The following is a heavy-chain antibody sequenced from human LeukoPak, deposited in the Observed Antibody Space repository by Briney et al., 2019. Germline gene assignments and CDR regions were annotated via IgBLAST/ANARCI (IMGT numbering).Heavy chain of an antibody. J-gene: IGHJ4*02. CDR1: GGSISSSSYY. CDR2: ICYSGST. V-gene: IGHV4-39*01. D-gene: IGHD1-20*01. Sequence: PSETLSLTCTVSGGSISSSSYYWGWIRQPPGKGLEWIGSICYSGSTYYNPSLKSRVTISVDTSKNQFSLKLSSVTAADTAVYYCARHYNRDDLLDYWGQGALVTVSS. CDR3: ARHYNRDDLLDY.